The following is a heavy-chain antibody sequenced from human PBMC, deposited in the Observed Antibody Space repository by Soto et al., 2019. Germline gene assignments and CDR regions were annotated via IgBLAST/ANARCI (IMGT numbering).Heavy chain of an antibody. CDR1: GFTFSSYA. J-gene: IGHJ4*02. CDR3: AKAPMGYCSSTSCSTIDY. V-gene: IGHV3-23*01. D-gene: IGHD2-2*02. Sequence: PGGSLRLSCAASGFTFSSYAMSWVRQAPGKGLEWVSAISGSGGSTYYADSVKGRFTISRDNSKNTLYLQMNSLRAEDTAVYYCAKAPMGYCSSTSCSTIDYWGQGTLATVSS. CDR2: ISGSGGST.